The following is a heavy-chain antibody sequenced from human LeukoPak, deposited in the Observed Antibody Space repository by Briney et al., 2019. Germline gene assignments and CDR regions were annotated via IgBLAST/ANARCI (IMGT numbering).Heavy chain of an antibody. CDR1: GFTFRSYW. V-gene: IGHV3-7*01. D-gene: IGHD4-17*01. CDR3: ARVGGDYTVD. Sequence: GGSLRLSXAASGFTFRSYWMSWVRQAPGKGLEWVANIKQDGSEKYYVDSVKGRFTISRDNAKNSLYLQMNSLRAEDTAVYYCARVGGDYTVDWGQGTLVTVSS. J-gene: IGHJ4*02. CDR2: IKQDGSEK.